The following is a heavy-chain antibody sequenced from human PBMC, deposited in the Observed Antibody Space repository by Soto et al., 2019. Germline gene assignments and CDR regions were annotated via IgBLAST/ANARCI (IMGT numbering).Heavy chain of an antibody. V-gene: IGHV4-59*08. CDR3: ARGVYGDYGHYYFDY. CDR2: IYYSGST. J-gene: IGHJ4*02. CDR1: GGSISSYY. Sequence: PSETLSLTCTVSGGSISSYYWSWIRQPPGKGLEWIGYIYYSGSTNYNPSLKSRVTISVDTSKNQFSLKLSSVTAADTAVYYCARGVYGDYGHYYFDYWGQGTLVTVSS. D-gene: IGHD4-17*01.